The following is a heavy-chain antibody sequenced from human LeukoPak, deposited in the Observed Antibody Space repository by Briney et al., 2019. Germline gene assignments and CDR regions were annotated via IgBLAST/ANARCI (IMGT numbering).Heavy chain of an antibody. V-gene: IGHV4-34*01. Sequence: SETLSLTCAVYGASFSAYYWRWIRQPPGKGLEWIGEINHSGGTNYSPSLKSRVTISVDTSKNQFSLKLTSVTAADTAVYYCARYYYDGSGYCPVADYWGQGTLVTVSP. CDR2: INHSGGT. CDR1: GASFSAYY. J-gene: IGHJ4*02. CDR3: ARYYYDGSGYCPVADY. D-gene: IGHD3-22*01.